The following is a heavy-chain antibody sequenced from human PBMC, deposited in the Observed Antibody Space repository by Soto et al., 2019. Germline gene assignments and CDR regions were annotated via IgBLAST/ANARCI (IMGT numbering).Heavy chain of an antibody. V-gene: IGHV3-74*01. CDR2: IKTDGSVT. CDR1: GFTFSICW. J-gene: IGHJ4*02. Sequence: PGGSLRLSCAASGFTFSICWMHWVRQAPGKGLVLVSRIKTDGSVTTYADCVKGRFTISRDNAKNTMYLQMNTLGAENTDVYYCARDLEGSHDYWCRRPLVTVSS. D-gene: IGHD1-26*01. CDR3: ARDLEGSHDY.